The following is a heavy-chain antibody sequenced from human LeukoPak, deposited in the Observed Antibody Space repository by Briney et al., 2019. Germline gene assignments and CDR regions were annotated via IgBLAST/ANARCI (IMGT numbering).Heavy chain of an antibody. D-gene: IGHD6-6*01. CDR3: ARGGSIAARPIDY. V-gene: IGHV3-64*01. CDR2: ISSNGGST. CDR1: GFTLSSYA. J-gene: IGHJ4*02. Sequence: GGSLRLSCAASGFTLSSYAMHWVRRAPGKGLEYVSAISSNGGSTYYANSVKGRFTISRDNSKNTLFLQMGSLRAEDMAVYYCARGGSIAARPIDYWGQGTLVTVSS.